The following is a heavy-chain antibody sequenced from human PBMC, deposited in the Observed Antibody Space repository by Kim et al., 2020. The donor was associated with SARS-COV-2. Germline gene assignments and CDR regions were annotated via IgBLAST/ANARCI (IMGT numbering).Heavy chain of an antibody. CDR2: IFPILGIE. CDR1: GGTFSSYA. D-gene: IGHD6-13*01. Sequence: SVKVSCKASGGTFSSYAISWVRQAPGQGLEWMGRIFPILGIENYAQKFQGRVTITADKSTSTAYMELSSLRPEDTAVYYCARDLAAAGTPAGGDWRQG. V-gene: IGHV1-69*04. J-gene: IGHJ4*02. CDR3: ARDLAAAGTPAGGD.